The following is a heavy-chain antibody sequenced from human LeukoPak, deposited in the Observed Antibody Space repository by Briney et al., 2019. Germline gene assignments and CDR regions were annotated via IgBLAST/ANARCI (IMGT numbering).Heavy chain of an antibody. CDR2: ISGSGGST. CDR3: AKGGDYYGSGSSDY. D-gene: IGHD3-10*01. CDR1: GFTFSSYA. V-gene: IGHV3-23*01. Sequence: GGSLRLSCAASGFTFSSYAMSWVRQAPGRGLEWVSGISGSGGSTYYAESVKGRFTISRDNSKNTLYLQMNSLRAEDTAVYYCAKGGDYYGSGSSDYWGQGTLVTVSS. J-gene: IGHJ4*02.